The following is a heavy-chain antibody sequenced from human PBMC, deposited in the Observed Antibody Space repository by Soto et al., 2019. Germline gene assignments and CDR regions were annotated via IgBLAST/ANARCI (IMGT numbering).Heavy chain of an antibody. D-gene: IGHD3-9*01. Sequence: QIQLVQSGAEVKKPGASVKVSCKASGYTFTSYGISWVRQAPGQGLEWMGWISAYNGNTNYAQKLQGRVTMTTDTSTSTAYMELRSLRSDDTAVYYCARDGPSYYDILTDLYYFDYWGQGTLVTVSS. CDR2: ISAYNGNT. CDR1: GYTFTSYG. J-gene: IGHJ4*02. CDR3: ARDGPSYYDILTDLYYFDY. V-gene: IGHV1-18*01.